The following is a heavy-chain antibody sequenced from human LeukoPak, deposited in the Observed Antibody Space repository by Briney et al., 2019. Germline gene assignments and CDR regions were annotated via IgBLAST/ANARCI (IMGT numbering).Heavy chain of an antibody. D-gene: IGHD4-11*01. CDR3: ARAGYSNAIDS. CDR2: ISTGGSTI. V-gene: IGHV3-48*03. Sequence: GGSLRLSCAASGFTFSSYEMNWVRQAPGKGLEWVSYISTGGSTIYYADSVKGRFTISRDNAKNSLYLQMNSLRAEDTAVYYCARAGYSNAIDSWGQGTLVTVSS. CDR1: GFTFSSYE. J-gene: IGHJ4*02.